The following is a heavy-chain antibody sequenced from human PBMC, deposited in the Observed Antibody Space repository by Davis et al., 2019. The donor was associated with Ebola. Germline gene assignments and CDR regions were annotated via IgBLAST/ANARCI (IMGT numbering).Heavy chain of an antibody. J-gene: IGHJ1*01. Sequence: GSLRLSCTVSGGSVSSGAYYWSWIRQPPGKGLEWIGYIYYSGSTYYNPSLKSRVAMSVDTSKNQFSLKLSSVTAADTAVYYCARAGVSSGYYYEYFQHWGQGTLVTVSS. V-gene: IGHV4-61*08. CDR2: IYYSGST. D-gene: IGHD3-22*01. CDR1: GGSVSSGAYY. CDR3: ARAGVSSGYYYEYFQH.